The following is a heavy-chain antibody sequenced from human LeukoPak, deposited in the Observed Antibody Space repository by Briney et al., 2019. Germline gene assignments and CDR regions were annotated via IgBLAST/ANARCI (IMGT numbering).Heavy chain of an antibody. CDR2: IYSSGST. CDR1: GGSISSYY. Sequence: PSETLSLTCTVSGGSISSYYWSWIRRPPGKGLEWIGYIYSSGSTNYSPSLKSRVTISVDTSKNHFSLKLNSVTAADTAVYFCARSANTRASFDYWGQGTLVTVSS. CDR3: ARSANTRASFDY. V-gene: IGHV4-59*01. J-gene: IGHJ4*02.